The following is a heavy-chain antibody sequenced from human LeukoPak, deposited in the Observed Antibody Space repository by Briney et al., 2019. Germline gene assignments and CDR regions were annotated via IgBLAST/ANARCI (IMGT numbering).Heavy chain of an antibody. D-gene: IGHD1-1*01. J-gene: IGHJ6*02. Sequence: PSQTLSLTCAVSGGSISSGGYSWSWIRQPPGKGLEWIGYIYHSGSTYYNPSLKSRVTISVDRSKNQFSLKLSSVTAADTAVYYCATQQLEYGMDVWGQGTTVTVSS. CDR3: ATQQLEYGMDV. V-gene: IGHV4-30-2*01. CDR2: IYHSGST. CDR1: GGSISSGGYS.